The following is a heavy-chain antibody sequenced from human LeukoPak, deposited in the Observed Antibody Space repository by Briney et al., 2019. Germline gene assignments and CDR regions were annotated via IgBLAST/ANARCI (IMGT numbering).Heavy chain of an antibody. CDR2: ISSGGGTI. D-gene: IGHD6-13*01. CDR1: GFTFSDHY. V-gene: IGHV3-11*04. CDR3: ARRHSSSWYADLGY. J-gene: IGHJ4*02. Sequence: GGSLRLSCAASGFTFSDHYMSWIRQAPGKGLEWVSYISSGGGTIYYADSVKGRFTISRDNAKNSLYLQMNSLRAEDTAVYYCARRHSSSWYADLGYWGQGTLVTVSS.